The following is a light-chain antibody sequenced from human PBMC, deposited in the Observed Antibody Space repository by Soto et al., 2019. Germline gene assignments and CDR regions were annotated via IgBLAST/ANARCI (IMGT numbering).Light chain of an antibody. CDR2: WAS. J-gene: IGKJ2*01. CDR3: QQYYSNPRST. Sequence: DIVMTQSPDSLAVSLGERATINCKSSPSVLYSSNNKNYLAWYQQKPGQPPKLLIYWASTRESGVPDRFSGSGSGTDFTLTISSLQAEDVAVYDCQQYYSNPRSTVGQGTKLEIK. V-gene: IGKV4-1*01. CDR1: PSVLYSSNNKNY.